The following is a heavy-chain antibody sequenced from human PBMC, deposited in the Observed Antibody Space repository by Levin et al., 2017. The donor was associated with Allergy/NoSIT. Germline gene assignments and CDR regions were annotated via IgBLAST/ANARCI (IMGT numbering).Heavy chain of an antibody. D-gene: IGHD6-19*01. CDR3: AKDLGGQWLVLSFDY. CDR1: GFTFSSYA. CDR2: ISGSGGST. Sequence: GGSLRLSCAASGFTFSSYAMSWVRQAPGKGLEWVSAISGSGGSTYYADSVKGRFTISRDNSKNTLYLQMNSLRAEDTAVYYCAKDLGGQWLVLSFDYWGQGTLVTVSS. J-gene: IGHJ4*02. V-gene: IGHV3-23*01.